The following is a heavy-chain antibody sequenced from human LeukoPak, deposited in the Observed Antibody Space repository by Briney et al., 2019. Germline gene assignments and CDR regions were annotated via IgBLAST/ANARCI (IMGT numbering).Heavy chain of an antibody. Sequence: GGSLRLSCATSGFTFSSYGMSWVRQAPGKGLEWVSAISGSGGSTYYADSVKGRFTISRDNSKNTLYLQMNSLRAEDTAVYYCAKKGGFSVGGSGSYDLDYWGQGTLVTVSS. CDR1: GFTFSSYG. D-gene: IGHD3-10*01. CDR3: AKKGGFSVGGSGSYDLDY. J-gene: IGHJ4*02. CDR2: ISGSGGST. V-gene: IGHV3-23*01.